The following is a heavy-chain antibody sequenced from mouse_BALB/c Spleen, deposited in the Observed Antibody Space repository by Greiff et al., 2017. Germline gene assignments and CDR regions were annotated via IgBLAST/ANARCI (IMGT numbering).Heavy chain of an antibody. D-gene: IGHD2-10*02. Sequence: DVMLVESGGGLVQPGGSRKLSCAASGFTFSSFGMHWVRQAPEKGLEWVAYISSGSSTIYYADTVKGRFTISRDNPKNTLFLQMTSLRSEDTAMYYCAREYGNYPFAYWGQGTLVTVSA. CDR1: GFTFSSFG. CDR2: ISSGSSTI. J-gene: IGHJ3*01. V-gene: IGHV5-17*02. CDR3: AREYGNYPFAY.